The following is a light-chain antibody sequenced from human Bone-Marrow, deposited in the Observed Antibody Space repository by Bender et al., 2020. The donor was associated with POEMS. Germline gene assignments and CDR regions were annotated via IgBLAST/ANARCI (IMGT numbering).Light chain of an antibody. CDR2: TND. V-gene: IGLV1-47*01. CDR3: VAWDASLNGWV. CDR1: SSNIGSNS. Sequence: QSVLTQPPSVSGTPGQRVSISCSGSSSNIGSNSVYWYQQLPGTAPQLLIYTNDQRPSGVPDRFSGSKSGTSASLAITGLQSDDEAIYFCVAWDASLNGWVFGGGTKLTVL. J-gene: IGLJ3*02.